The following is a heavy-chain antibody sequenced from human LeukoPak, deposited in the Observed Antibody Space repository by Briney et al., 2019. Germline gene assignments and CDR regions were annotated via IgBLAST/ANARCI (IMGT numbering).Heavy chain of an antibody. CDR2: VYYGRSP. V-gene: IGHV4-39*02. CDR1: GGSISSGGFS. CDR3: ARSSGTGTFSY. D-gene: IGHD6-25*01. J-gene: IGHJ4*02. Sequence: KPSETLSLTCAVSGGSISSGGFSWSWIRQPPGKGLEWIGSVYYGRSPYFNPSLESRATISVDTSKNHFSLKMSSVTAADTAVYYCARSSGTGTFSYWGQGTLVTVSS.